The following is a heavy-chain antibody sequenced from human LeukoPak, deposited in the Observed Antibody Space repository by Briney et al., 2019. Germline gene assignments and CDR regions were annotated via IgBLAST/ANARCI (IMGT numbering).Heavy chain of an antibody. CDR3: AKTLRKYYFDY. CDR2: ISGSGGST. V-gene: IGHV3-23*01. J-gene: IGHJ4*02. Sequence: PGGSLRLSCAASGFTVSSNYMSWVRQAPGKGLEWVSAISGSGGSTYYADSVKGRFTISRDNSKNTLYLQMNSLRAEDTAVYYCAKTLRKYYFDYWGQGTLVTVSS. CDR1: GFTVSSNY.